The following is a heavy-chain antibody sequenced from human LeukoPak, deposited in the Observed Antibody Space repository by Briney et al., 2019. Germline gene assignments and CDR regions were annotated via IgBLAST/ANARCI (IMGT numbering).Heavy chain of an antibody. CDR1: GGSFSGYY. CDR3: ARRGRYYGSGKGAYWFDP. CDR2: INHSGST. V-gene: IGHV4-34*01. D-gene: IGHD3-10*01. Sequence: SETLSLTCAVYGGSFSGYYWSWIRQPPGKGLEWIGEINHSGSTSYNPSLKSRVTISVDTSKNQFSLKLSSVTAADTAVYYCARRGRYYGSGKGAYWFDPWGQGTLVTVSS. J-gene: IGHJ5*02.